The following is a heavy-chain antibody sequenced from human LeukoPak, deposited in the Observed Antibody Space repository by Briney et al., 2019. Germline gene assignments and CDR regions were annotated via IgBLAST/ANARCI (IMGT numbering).Heavy chain of an antibody. D-gene: IGHD3-22*01. CDR1: GGSFSGYY. J-gene: IGHJ5*02. V-gene: IGHV4-34*01. CDR2: INHSGST. Sequence: SETLSLTCAVYGGSFSGYYWSWIRQLPGKGLEWIGEINHSGSTNYNPSLKSRVTISVDTSKNQFSLKLSSVTAADTAVYYCARVSRNYYDSSGYYYANWFDPWGQGTLVTVSS. CDR3: ARVSRNYYDSSGYYYANWFDP.